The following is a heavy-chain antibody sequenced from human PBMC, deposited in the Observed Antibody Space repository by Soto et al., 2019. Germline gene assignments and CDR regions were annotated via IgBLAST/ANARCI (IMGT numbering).Heavy chain of an antibody. J-gene: IGHJ6*02. CDR1: GGSISSGGYY. CDR3: ARGPRVGRVRGVMRYYGMDV. Sequence: SETLSLTCTVSGGSISSGGYYWNWIRQHPGKGLEWIGYIYYSGSTYYNPSLKSRVTISVDTSKNQFSLKLSSVTAADTVVYYCARGPRVGRVRGVMRYYGMDVWGQGTTVTVSS. V-gene: IGHV4-31*03. D-gene: IGHD3-10*01. CDR2: IYYSGST.